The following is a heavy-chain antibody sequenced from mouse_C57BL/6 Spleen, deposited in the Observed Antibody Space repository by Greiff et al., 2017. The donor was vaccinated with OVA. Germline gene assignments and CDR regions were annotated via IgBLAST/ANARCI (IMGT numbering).Heavy chain of an antibody. D-gene: IGHD1-3*01. Sequence: QVQLQQSGAELVRPGASVKLSCKASGYTFTDYYINWVKQRPGQGLEWIARIYPGSGNTYYNEKFKGKATLTAEKSSSTAYMQLSSLTSEDSAVYFCARGLTDYWGQGTTLTVSS. J-gene: IGHJ2*01. V-gene: IGHV1-76*01. CDR1: GYTFTDYY. CDR2: IYPGSGNT. CDR3: ARGLTDY.